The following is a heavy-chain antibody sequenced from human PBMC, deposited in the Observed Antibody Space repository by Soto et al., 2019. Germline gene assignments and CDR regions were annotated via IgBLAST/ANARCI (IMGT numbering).Heavy chain of an antibody. CDR1: GFTFDDCA. CDR2: ISWNSGSI. J-gene: IGHJ5*02. D-gene: IGHD2-2*01. Sequence: LILSCAASGFTFDDCAIHWVRQAPVKFVDWVSGISWNSGSIGYADSVKGRFTISRDNAKDSLYLQMNSLRAEDTALYYCAKGDAHGYCSSTSCPLLNWFDPWGQGTLVTVSS. CDR3: AKGDAHGYCSSTSCPLLNWFDP. V-gene: IGHV3-9*01.